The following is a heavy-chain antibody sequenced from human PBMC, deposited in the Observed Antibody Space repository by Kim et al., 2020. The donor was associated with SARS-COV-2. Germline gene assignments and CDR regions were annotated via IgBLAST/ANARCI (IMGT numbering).Heavy chain of an antibody. Sequence: GGSLRLSCAASGFTFDDYGMSWVRQAPGKGLEWVSGINWNGGSTGYADSVKGRFTISRDNAKNSLYLQMNSLRAEDTALYHCASVWFGELDQPFVYWGQGTLVTVSS. V-gene: IGHV3-20*01. CDR2: INWNGGST. D-gene: IGHD3-10*01. CDR1: GFTFDDYG. CDR3: ASVWFGELDQPFVY. J-gene: IGHJ4*02.